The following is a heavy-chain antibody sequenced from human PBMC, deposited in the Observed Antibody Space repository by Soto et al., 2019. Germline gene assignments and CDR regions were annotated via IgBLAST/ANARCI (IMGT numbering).Heavy chain of an antibody. CDR2: ISSSSSYT. V-gene: IGHV3-11*06. CDR1: GFTFSDYY. Sequence: GVSLRLSCAASGFTFSDYYMSWIRQSPGKGLEWVSYISSSSSYTNYADSVKGRFTISRDNAKNSLYLQMNSLRAEDTAVYYCGRVPHHNNYNDNADLNWFDTWGQGTLVTVSS. D-gene: IGHD3-22*01. CDR3: GRVPHHNNYNDNADLNWFDT. J-gene: IGHJ5*02.